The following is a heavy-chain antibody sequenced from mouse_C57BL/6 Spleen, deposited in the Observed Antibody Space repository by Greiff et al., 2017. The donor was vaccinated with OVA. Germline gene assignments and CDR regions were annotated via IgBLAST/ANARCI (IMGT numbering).Heavy chain of an antibody. D-gene: IGHD1-1*01. Sequence: EVQLQQSGPVLVKPGASVKMSCKASGYTFTDYYMNWVKQSHGKSLEWIGVINPYNGGTSYNQKFKGKATLTVDKSSSTAYMELNSLTSEDSAVYYCARPGITTVVYWYFDVWGTGTTVTVSS. J-gene: IGHJ1*03. CDR3: ARPGITTVVYWYFDV. V-gene: IGHV1-19*01. CDR1: GYTFTDYY. CDR2: INPYNGGT.